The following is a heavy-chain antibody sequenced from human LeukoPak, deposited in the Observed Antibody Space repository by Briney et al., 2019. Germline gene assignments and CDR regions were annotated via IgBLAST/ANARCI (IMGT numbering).Heavy chain of an antibody. V-gene: IGHV3-30*03. D-gene: IGHD5-12*01. CDR1: GFTFSIYG. Sequence: GSLRLSCAASGFTFSIYGIHWVRQAPGKGLEWVSVISFDGTNKLYADSVKGRFTISRDDSKNTLYLQMNSLRAEDTAVYYCARVTWLRGPLDYWGQGTLVTVSS. CDR3: ARVTWLRGPLDY. J-gene: IGHJ4*02. CDR2: ISFDGTNK.